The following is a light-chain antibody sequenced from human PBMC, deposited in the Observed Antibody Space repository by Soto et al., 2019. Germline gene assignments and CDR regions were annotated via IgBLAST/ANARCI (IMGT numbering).Light chain of an antibody. CDR3: PQYGTSPFT. Sequence: EIVLTQSPGTLSLSPGERVTLSCRASQIIRNNYLAWHQHIPGQAPRLLIYAASGRATGIPDRFSGSGSGTEFTLTISRLEPEDFAVYYCPQYGTSPFTFGPGTKVDIK. J-gene: IGKJ3*01. V-gene: IGKV3-20*01. CDR2: AAS. CDR1: QIIRNNY.